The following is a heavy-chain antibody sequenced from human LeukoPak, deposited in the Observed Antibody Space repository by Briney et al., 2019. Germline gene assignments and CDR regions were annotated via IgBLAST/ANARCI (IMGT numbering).Heavy chain of an antibody. CDR1: GFRFASYG. Sequence: GGSLRLSCAASGFRFASYGMSWARQAPGKGLEWVSAISGSADSTYYADSVEGRFTISRDNSKGTLFPQMDSLRAEDTAVYYCAKVVGYSFGYYVDYWGLGTLVTVSS. D-gene: IGHD5-18*01. CDR3: AKVVGYSFGYYVDY. V-gene: IGHV3-23*01. J-gene: IGHJ4*03. CDR2: ISGSADST.